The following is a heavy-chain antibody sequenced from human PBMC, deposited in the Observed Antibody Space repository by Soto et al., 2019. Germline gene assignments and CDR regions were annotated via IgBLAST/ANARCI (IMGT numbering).Heavy chain of an antibody. Sequence: SETLSLTCAVYGGSFSGYYWSWIRQPPGKGLEWIGEINHSGSTNYNPSLKSRVTISVDTSKNQFSLKLSSVTAADTAVYYCARMGVYSYGIFDYWGQGTLVTVSS. CDR2: INHSGST. CDR3: ARMGVYSYGIFDY. V-gene: IGHV4-34*01. J-gene: IGHJ4*02. CDR1: GGSFSGYY. D-gene: IGHD5-18*01.